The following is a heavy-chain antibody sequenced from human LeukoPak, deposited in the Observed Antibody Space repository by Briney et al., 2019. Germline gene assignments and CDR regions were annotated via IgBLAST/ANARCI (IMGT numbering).Heavy chain of an antibody. Sequence: PGGSLRLSCAASGFTFSRCGMHWVRQARGKGPEWVAFIRHEGSSKYYADSVKGRFTISRDNSKNTLYLEMNSLRAEDTALYYCAKDSASQFYYDISGYEGYFDYWGQGTLVTVSS. CDR2: IRHEGSSK. CDR3: AKDSASQFYYDISGYEGYFDY. CDR1: GFTFSRCG. D-gene: IGHD3-22*01. J-gene: IGHJ4*02. V-gene: IGHV3-30*02.